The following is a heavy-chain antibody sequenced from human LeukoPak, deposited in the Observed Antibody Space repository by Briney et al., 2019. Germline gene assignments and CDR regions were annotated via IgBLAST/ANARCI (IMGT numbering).Heavy chain of an antibody. CDR3: ARGGAYTAPSDY. CDR2: IYYSGST. V-gene: IGHV4-59*01. Sequence: MTSETLSLTCTVSGGSISSYYWSWIRQPPGKGLEWIGYIYYSGSTNYNPSLKSRVTISVDTSKNQFSLKLSSVTAADTAVYYCARGGAYTAPSDYWGQGTLVTVSS. D-gene: IGHD2-21*01. J-gene: IGHJ4*02. CDR1: GGSISSYY.